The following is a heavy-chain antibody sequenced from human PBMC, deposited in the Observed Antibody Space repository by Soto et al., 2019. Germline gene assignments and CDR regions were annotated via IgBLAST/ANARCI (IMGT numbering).Heavy chain of an antibody. J-gene: IGHJ4*02. Sequence: GGSLRLSCGAPGVTFKDYGMHWVRQAPGKGLEWVAVISYDGKQTYYADSVKGRFTISKDKSKRTLFLQMNSLRAEDTAVYYCAKERIDWGQGTLVTVSS. CDR2: ISYDGKQT. D-gene: IGHD2-15*01. V-gene: IGHV3-30*18. CDR3: AKERID. CDR1: GVTFKDYG.